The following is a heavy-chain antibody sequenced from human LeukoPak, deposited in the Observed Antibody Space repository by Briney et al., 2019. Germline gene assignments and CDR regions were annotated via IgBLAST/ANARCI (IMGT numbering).Heavy chain of an antibody. CDR3: ARDKVTVTGNWFDP. Sequence: SETLSLTCSVSGGSITSAGHYWSWIRQLPGKGLEWIGYIYYTGSTYYNPSFKSRALISVDTSKYQFSLDLSSVTAADTAVYYCARDKVTVTGNWFDPWGQGTLVTVSS. V-gene: IGHV4-31*03. CDR1: GGSITSAGHY. D-gene: IGHD4-17*01. J-gene: IGHJ5*02. CDR2: IYYTGST.